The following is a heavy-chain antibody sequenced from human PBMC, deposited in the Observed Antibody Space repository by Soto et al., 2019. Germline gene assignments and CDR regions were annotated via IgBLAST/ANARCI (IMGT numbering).Heavy chain of an antibody. CDR1: GGSINRGDSY. J-gene: IGHJ4*02. V-gene: IGHV4-31*03. Sequence: SETLSLTCTVSGGSINRGDSYSKWTRQHPEKGLEWIGYINYRGSTFYNPSLKSRIIISVDTSKNQFSLKLSSVTAADTAVYYCARDAPGVAPYWGQGTLVTVSS. CDR3: ARDAPGVAPY. D-gene: IGHD2-15*01. CDR2: INYRGST.